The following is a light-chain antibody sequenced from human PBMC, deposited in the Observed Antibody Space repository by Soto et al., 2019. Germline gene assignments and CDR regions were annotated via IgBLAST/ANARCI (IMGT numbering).Light chain of an antibody. CDR1: RTIKTY. V-gene: IGKV1-33*01. CDR3: QQYDNLPLT. J-gene: IGKJ4*01. CDR2: TAS. Sequence: DIQMTQSPSSLSASVGDTVTITCRAGRTIKTYLNWYQQKPGKAPKLLITTASTLQSGVPSRFSGSGSGTDFTFTISSLQPEDIATYYCQQYDNLPLTFGGGTKVEIK.